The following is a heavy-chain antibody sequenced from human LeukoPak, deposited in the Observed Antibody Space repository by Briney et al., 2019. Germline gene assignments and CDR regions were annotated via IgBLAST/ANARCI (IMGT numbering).Heavy chain of an antibody. CDR1: GFSFNNYW. V-gene: IGHV3-74*01. CDR3: ARPDSSGHPTN. D-gene: IGHD3-22*01. J-gene: IGHJ4*02. Sequence: PGGSLRLSCTASGFSFNNYWMHWVRQAPGKGLVWVSRLNRDGSSTNYADSVKGRFNISRDNAKNTLYLQMNSLRADDTAMYYCARPDSSGHPTNWGQGTLVIVSP. CDR2: LNRDGSST.